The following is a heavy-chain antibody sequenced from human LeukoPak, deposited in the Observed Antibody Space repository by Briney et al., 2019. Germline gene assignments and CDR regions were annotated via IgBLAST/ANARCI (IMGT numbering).Heavy chain of an antibody. V-gene: IGHV3-53*01. CDR3: TSGTYYSPSDY. CDR1: GFTVSSNY. CDR2: IYSGGST. D-gene: IGHD3-10*01. J-gene: IGHJ4*02. Sequence: PGGSLRLSCAASGFTVSSNYMSWVRQAPGKGLEWVSVIYSGGSTYYADSVKGRFTISRDNSKNTLYVQMNSLRAEDTAVYYCTSGTYYSPSDYWGQGTLVTVSS.